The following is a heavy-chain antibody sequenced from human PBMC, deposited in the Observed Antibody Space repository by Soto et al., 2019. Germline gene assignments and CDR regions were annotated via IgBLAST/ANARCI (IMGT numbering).Heavy chain of an antibody. CDR2: INPNSGGT. CDR1: GYTFTGYY. V-gene: IGHV1-2*04. CDR3: ARSTVTTNYYFDY. Sequence: ASVKVSCKASGYTFTGYYMHWVRQAPGQGLEWMGWINPNSGGTNYAQKFQGWVTMNRDTSISTAYKELSKLRSDDTAVYYRARSTVTTNYYFDYWGQGTLVTVSS. D-gene: IGHD4-17*01. J-gene: IGHJ4*02.